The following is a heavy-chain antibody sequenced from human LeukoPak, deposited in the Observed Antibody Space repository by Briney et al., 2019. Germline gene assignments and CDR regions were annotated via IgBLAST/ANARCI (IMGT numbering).Heavy chain of an antibody. V-gene: IGHV1-18*01. CDR2: ISAYNGNT. Sequence: GASVKVSCKASGYTFTSYGISWVRQAPGQGLEWMGWISAYNGNTNYAQKLQGRVTMTTDTSTSTAYMELRSLRSDDTAVYYCARATQSYCGGDCPPNYWGQGTLVTVSS. CDR1: GYTFTSYG. CDR3: ARATQSYCGGDCPPNY. D-gene: IGHD2-21*02. J-gene: IGHJ4*02.